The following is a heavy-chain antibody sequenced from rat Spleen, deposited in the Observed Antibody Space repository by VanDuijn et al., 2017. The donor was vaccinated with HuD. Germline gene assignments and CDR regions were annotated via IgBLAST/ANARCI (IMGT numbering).Heavy chain of an antibody. D-gene: IGHD1-9*01. Sequence: EVQLVESGGGLVQPGRSMKLSCAASGFTFSNYDMAWVRQAPKKGLEWVAYISYDGSSTYYRDSVKGRFTISRVNAKSTLYLQMDSLRSEDTATYYCARPSYGYNWYFDFWGPGTMVTVSS. CDR3: ARPSYGYNWYFDF. CDR1: GFTFSNYD. CDR2: ISYDGSST. J-gene: IGHJ1*01. V-gene: IGHV5-7*01.